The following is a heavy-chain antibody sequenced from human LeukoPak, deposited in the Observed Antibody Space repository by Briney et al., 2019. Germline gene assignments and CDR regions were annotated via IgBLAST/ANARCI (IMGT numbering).Heavy chain of an antibody. CDR2: IYSGGGT. V-gene: IGHV3-53*01. D-gene: IGHD3-10*01. Sequence: GGSLRLSCVGSGFTVSSTYMTWVRQAPGKGLGWVSAIYSGGGTFYVDSVKGRFTISRDSFKNILYLQMNSLRAEDTALYYCARGPGGYYDYWGQGTLVTVSS. J-gene: IGHJ4*02. CDR3: ARGPGGYYDY. CDR1: GFTVSSTY.